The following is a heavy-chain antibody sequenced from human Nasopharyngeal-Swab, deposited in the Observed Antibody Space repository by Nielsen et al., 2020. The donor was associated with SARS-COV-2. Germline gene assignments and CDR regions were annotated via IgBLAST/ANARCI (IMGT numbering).Heavy chain of an antibody. J-gene: IGHJ6*03. CDR1: CGSISSGDYY. CDR2: IYYSGST. CDR3: ARATYDILTGAYYMDV. V-gene: IGHV4-30-4*01. D-gene: IGHD3-9*01. Sequence: SETLSLTCTVSCGSISSGDYYWSWIRQPPGKGLEWIGYIYYSGSTYYNPSLKSRVTISVDTSKNQFSLKLSSVTAADTAVYYCARATYDILTGAYYMDVWGKGTTVTVSS.